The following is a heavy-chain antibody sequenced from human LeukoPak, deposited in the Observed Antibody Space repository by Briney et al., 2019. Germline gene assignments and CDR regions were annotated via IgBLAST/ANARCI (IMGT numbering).Heavy chain of an antibody. J-gene: IGHJ5*02. CDR1: GYTFTSYD. CDR3: ARQGDYYGSGTEDDWFDP. V-gene: IGHV1-8*01. CDR2: MNPNSGNT. Sequence: ASVKVSCKASGYTFTSYDINWVRQATGQGLEWMGWMNPNSGNTGYAQKFQSRVTMTRNTSISTAYMELSSLRSEDTAVYYCARQGDYYGSGTEDDWFDPWGQGTLVTVSS. D-gene: IGHD3-10*01.